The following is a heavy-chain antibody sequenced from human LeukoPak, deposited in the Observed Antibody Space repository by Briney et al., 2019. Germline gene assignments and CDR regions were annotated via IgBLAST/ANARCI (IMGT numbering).Heavy chain of an antibody. CDR3: ARGRTYYDILTGYNPLGFDY. CDR2: IYYSGST. CDR1: GGSISSGDYY. V-gene: IGHV4-30-4*01. Sequence: PSETLSLTCTVSGGSISSGDYYWSWIRQPPGKGLAWIGYIYYSGSTYYNPSLKCRVTISVDTSKNQFSLKLSSVTAADTAVYYCARGRTYYDILTGYNPLGFDYWGQGTLVTVSS. D-gene: IGHD3-9*01. J-gene: IGHJ4*02.